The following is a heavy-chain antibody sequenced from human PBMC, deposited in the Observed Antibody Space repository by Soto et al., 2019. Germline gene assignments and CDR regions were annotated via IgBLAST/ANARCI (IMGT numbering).Heavy chain of an antibody. CDR1: GGSVSSGSYY. CDR3: ARDGSIGGSDYYYYYGMDV. CDR2: IYYSGST. D-gene: IGHD2-15*01. J-gene: IGHJ6*02. V-gene: IGHV4-61*01. Sequence: ETLSLTCTVSGGSVSSGSYYWSWIRQPPGKGLEWIGYIYYSGSTNYNPSLKSRVTISVDTSKNQFSLKLSSVTAADTAVYYCARDGSIGGSDYYYYYGMDVWGQGTTVTVSS.